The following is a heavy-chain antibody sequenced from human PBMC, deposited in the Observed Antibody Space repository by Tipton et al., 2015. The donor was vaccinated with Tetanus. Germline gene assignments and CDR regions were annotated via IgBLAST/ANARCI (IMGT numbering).Heavy chain of an antibody. CDR3: ARNPRYCSSTSCPP. D-gene: IGHD2-2*01. J-gene: IGHJ5*02. CDR1: GGSFSGYY. CDR2: INHSGST. Sequence: GLVKPSETLSLTCAVYGGSFSGYYWSWIRQPPGKGLEWIGEINHSGSTNYNPSLKSRVTISVDTSKNQFSLKLSSVTAADTAVYYCARNPRYCSSTSCPPWGQGTLVTVSS. V-gene: IGHV4-34*01.